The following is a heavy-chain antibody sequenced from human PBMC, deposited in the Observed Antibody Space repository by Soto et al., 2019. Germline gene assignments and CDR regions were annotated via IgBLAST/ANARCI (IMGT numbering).Heavy chain of an antibody. V-gene: IGHV3-23*01. D-gene: IGHD2-2*01. CDR2: ISDSGDST. J-gene: IGHJ6*02. Sequence: EVQLLESGGGLVQPGGSLRLSCAASGFTFSSYAMTWVRQAPGKGLEWVSAISDSGDSTYYADSVKGRFTISRDNSKNTLYLQMNSLRAEDTAVYYCAKDDQLLSPYYYYGMDVWGQGTTVTVSS. CDR1: GFTFSSYA. CDR3: AKDDQLLSPYYYYGMDV.